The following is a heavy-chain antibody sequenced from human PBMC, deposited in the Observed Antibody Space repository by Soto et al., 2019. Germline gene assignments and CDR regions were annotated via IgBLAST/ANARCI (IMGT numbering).Heavy chain of an antibody. CDR3: ARDRPDITMIVVVITPDLYGMDV. CDR2: INPSGGYT. Sequence: ASVKVSCKASGYTFTSYYMNWVRQAPGQGLEWLGIINPSGGYTTYAQRFLGRVTMTSDTSTSTVHMELGSLRSEDTAVYYCARDRPDITMIVVVITPDLYGMDVWGQGTTVTVSS. D-gene: IGHD3-22*01. J-gene: IGHJ6*02. V-gene: IGHV1-46*03. CDR1: GYTFTSYY.